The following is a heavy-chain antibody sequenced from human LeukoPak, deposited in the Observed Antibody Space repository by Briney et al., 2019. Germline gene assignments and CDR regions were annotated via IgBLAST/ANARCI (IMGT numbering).Heavy chain of an antibody. D-gene: IGHD2/OR15-2a*01. J-gene: IGHJ4*02. CDR1: GVTFSSYG. Sequence: GGSLRLSCAASGVTFSSYGMHWVRQAPGKGLEWVTLIWYDGSNKYYADSVKGRLTISRDNSKNTLYLQMNSLRAEDTAVYYCAREGPRGNSQFDYWGQGTLVTVSS. V-gene: IGHV3-33*01. CDR3: AREGPRGNSQFDY. CDR2: IWYDGSNK.